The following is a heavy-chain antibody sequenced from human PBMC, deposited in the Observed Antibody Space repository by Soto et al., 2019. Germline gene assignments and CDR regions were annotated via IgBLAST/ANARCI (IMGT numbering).Heavy chain of an antibody. V-gene: IGHV3-23*01. CDR3: AKQRADYGSGADTFYFDS. Sequence: GGSMRLSCTVSGVTFSNYAMNWVRQAPGKGLEWVSSLSGSGGTTYYADSVKGRFIISRDNSKNTLYLLMNSLRAEDTALYYCAKQRADYGSGADTFYFDSWGQGALVTVSS. D-gene: IGHD3-10*01. CDR1: GVTFSNYA. CDR2: LSGSGGTT. J-gene: IGHJ4*02.